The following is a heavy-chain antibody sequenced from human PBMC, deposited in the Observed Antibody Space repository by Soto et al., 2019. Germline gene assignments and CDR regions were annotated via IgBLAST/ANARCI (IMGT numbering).Heavy chain of an antibody. Sequence: GGSLRLSCAASGFTFSSYGMHWVRQAPGKGLEWVAVISYDGSNKYYADSVKGRFTISRDNSKNTLYLQMNSLRAEDTAVYYCAKDADRSSSDYWGQGTLVTVSS. CDR3: AKDADRSSSDY. D-gene: IGHD6-6*01. V-gene: IGHV3-30*18. CDR2: ISYDGSNK. J-gene: IGHJ4*02. CDR1: GFTFSSYG.